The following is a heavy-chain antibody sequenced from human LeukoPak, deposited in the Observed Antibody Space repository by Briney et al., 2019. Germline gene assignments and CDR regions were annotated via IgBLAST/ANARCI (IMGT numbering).Heavy chain of an antibody. CDR3: ARDSSASSPWWFDR. V-gene: IGHV3-23*01. Sequence: GGSLRLSCAASGFSFSSYSINWLRQAPGKGLEWVSTISASGSSTYYADSVKSRFDISSDNSKKTLYLQMNSLRVEDTAVYYCARDSSASSPWWFDRWGQGTLVTVSS. CDR1: GFSFSSYS. D-gene: IGHD4/OR15-4a*01. J-gene: IGHJ5*02. CDR2: ISASGSST.